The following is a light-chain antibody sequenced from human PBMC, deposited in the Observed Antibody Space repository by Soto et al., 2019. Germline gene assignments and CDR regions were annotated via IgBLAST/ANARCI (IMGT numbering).Light chain of an antibody. Sequence: DIQMTQSPSTLSASVGDTVTITCRASQSINKWLAWYQQKPGKAPTLLIFDATTLHSGVPSRFSGGGSGTEFTLTINGLQPDDFATYYCQQFAKSSTFGQGTTVEIK. J-gene: IGKJ1*01. CDR1: QSINKW. CDR3: QQFAKSST. V-gene: IGKV1-5*01. CDR2: DAT.